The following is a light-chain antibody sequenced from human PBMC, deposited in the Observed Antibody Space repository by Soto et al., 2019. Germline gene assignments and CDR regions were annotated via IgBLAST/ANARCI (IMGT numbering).Light chain of an antibody. Sequence: DIPMNQSPSTLSASVGDRVTITCRASQSISSWLAWYQQKPGKAPKLLIYDASSLESGVPSRFSGSGSGTEFTLTISSLQPDDFATYYCQQYNSYSGTFGQGTKVDVK. CDR2: DAS. CDR3: QQYNSYSGT. CDR1: QSISSW. V-gene: IGKV1-5*01. J-gene: IGKJ1*01.